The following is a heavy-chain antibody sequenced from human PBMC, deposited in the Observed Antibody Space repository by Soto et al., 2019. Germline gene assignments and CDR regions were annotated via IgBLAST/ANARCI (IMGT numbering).Heavy chain of an antibody. D-gene: IGHD6-19*01. J-gene: IGHJ4*02. CDR1: GFTFTDHY. Sequence: GGSLRLSCTASGFTFTDHYMTWIRQAPGKGLEWVSYINSGGSNIYYADSVRGRFTISRDNAKNSVYLQMSSLRAEDTAIYYCAIHSDYSSGWRYCGQGTLVIVSS. CDR2: INSGGSNI. CDR3: AIHSDYSSGWRY. V-gene: IGHV3-11*01.